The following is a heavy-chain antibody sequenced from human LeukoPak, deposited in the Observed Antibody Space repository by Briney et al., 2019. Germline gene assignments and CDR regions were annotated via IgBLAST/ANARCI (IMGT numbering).Heavy chain of an antibody. V-gene: IGHV1-3*01. Sequence: WASVKVSCKTSGVTFSRCALSWVRRAPGQRLEWMGWINAGNGNTKYSQKFQGRVTITRDTSASTAYMELSSLRSEDTAVYYCARDSLEWELLGYFDYWGQGTLVTVSS. J-gene: IGHJ4*02. CDR3: ARDSLEWELLGYFDY. CDR1: GVTFSRCA. D-gene: IGHD1-26*01. CDR2: INAGNGNT.